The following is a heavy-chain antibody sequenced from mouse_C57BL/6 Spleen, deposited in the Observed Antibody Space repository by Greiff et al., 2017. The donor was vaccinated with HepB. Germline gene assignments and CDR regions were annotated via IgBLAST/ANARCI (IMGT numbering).Heavy chain of an antibody. CDR2: ISSGSSTI. V-gene: IGHV5-17*01. D-gene: IGHD2-4*01. CDR1: GFTFSDYG. J-gene: IGHJ4*01. Sequence: DVVLVESGGGLVKPGGSLKLSCAASGFTFSDYGMHWVRQAPEKGLEWVAYISSGSSTIYYADTVKGRFTISRDNAKNTLFLKMTSLRSEDTAMYYCARLRGYYAMDYWGQGTSVTVSS. CDR3: ARLRGYYAMDY.